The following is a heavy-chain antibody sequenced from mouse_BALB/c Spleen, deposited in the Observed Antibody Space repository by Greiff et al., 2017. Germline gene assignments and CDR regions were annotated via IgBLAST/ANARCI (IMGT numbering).Heavy chain of an antibody. J-gene: IGHJ1*01. D-gene: IGHD2-3*01. CDR2: ISYSGST. CDR3: ARDGYYVPYFDV. V-gene: IGHV3-2*02. CDR1: GYSITSDYA. Sequence: VQLQQSGPGLVKPSQSLSLTCTVTGYSITSDYAWNWIRQFPGNKLEWMGYISYSGSTSYNPSLKSRISITRDTSKNQFFLQLNSVTTEDTATYYCARDGYYVPYFDVWGAGTTVTVSS.